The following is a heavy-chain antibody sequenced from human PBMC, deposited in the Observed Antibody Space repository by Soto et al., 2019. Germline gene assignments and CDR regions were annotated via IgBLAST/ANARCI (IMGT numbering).Heavy chain of an antibody. CDR1: AFSLITSGLG. CDR2: IHWDDDK. D-gene: IGHD4-17*01. Sequence: QITLKESGPTLVKPTQTLTPTCSFSAFSLITSGLGVCWIRQPPGTALEWLALIHWDDDKRSSTSLKSRLTIAKDTSKNQVVLTTTIIDPANTATYFCAQRTTSVTWWIAPRGQGSLGTVSS. CDR3: AQRTTSVTWWIAP. V-gene: IGHV2-5*02. J-gene: IGHJ5*02.